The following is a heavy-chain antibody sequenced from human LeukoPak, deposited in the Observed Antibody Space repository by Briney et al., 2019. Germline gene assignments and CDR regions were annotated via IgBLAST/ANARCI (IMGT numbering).Heavy chain of an antibody. CDR1: GGTFSSYA. CDR3: ARDPQDYYGSGSKD. D-gene: IGHD3-10*01. Sequence: GSSVKVSCKASGGTFSSYAISWVRQAPGQGLEWMGGIIPIFGTANYAQKFQGRVTITADESTSTAYMELSSLRSEDTAVYYCARDPQDYYGSGSKDWGRGTLVTVSS. CDR2: IIPIFGTA. J-gene: IGHJ4*02. V-gene: IGHV1-69*01.